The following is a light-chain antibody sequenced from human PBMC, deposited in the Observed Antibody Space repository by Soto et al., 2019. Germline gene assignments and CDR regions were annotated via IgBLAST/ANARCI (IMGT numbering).Light chain of an antibody. CDR2: KAS. CDR1: HIISTW. V-gene: IGKV1-5*03. Sequence: DIQMTQSPSTLSASVGDRVTITCRASHIISTWLAWYQQKPGKAPKFLIYKASSLESGVPSRFSGSGSGTXXXXXXXSXXPDDFATYYCQQYNSYPYTFGQGTKLEIK. J-gene: IGKJ2*01. CDR3: QQYNSYPYT.